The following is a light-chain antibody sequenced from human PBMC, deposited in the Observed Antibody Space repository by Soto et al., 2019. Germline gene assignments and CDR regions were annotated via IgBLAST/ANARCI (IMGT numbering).Light chain of an antibody. CDR2: DAS. CDR3: QQCSWHPFTVT. V-gene: IGKV3-15*01. Sequence: EIVMTLSPATLSVSPGERATLFCRASQSVSSNLAWYQQKPGQAPRLLIYDASTRATGIPARFSGSGSGTEYTLTISSLQSEDSAVYYCQQCSWHPFTVTFGGGTKVEIK. J-gene: IGKJ4*01. CDR1: QSVSSN.